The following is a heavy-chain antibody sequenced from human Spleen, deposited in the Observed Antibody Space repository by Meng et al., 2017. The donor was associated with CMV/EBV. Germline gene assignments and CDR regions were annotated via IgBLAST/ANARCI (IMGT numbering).Heavy chain of an antibody. J-gene: IGHJ3*02. CDR3: AGPDDMGSSPHDPFDI. D-gene: IGHD1-1*01. CDR2: ISYTGYI. V-gene: IGHV4-59*01. CDR1: GASISKNY. Sequence: SETLSLTCTVSGASISKNYWSCSRRPPGKRLEYIGSISYTGYIEYNPSLKGRVTMSLDTSKNRFSLKLTSVTAADTAMYYCAGPDDMGSSPHDPFDIWGQGTMVTVSS.